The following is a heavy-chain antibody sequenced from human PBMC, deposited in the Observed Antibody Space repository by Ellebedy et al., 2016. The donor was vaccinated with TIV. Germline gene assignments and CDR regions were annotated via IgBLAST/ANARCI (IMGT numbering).Heavy chain of an antibody. D-gene: IGHD5-12*01. CDR3: ARFVRATKAFDI. CDR2: IYYSGST. Sequence: MPSETLSLTCTVSGGSISSSSYYWGWILLPPGKGLEWIGNIYYSGSTYYNPSLQSRVTRSVDTSQNQFSLRLTAVTAADTAVYHCARFVRATKAFDIWGQGTMVTVSS. V-gene: IGHV4-39*07. CDR1: GGSISSSSYY. J-gene: IGHJ3*02.